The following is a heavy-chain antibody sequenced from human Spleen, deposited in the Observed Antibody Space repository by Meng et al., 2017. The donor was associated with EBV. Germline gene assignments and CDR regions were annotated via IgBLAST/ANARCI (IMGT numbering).Heavy chain of an antibody. J-gene: IGHJ4*02. CDR2: INEDGATT. CDR3: SRDLAGSDDY. CDR1: EFTFSSYW. Sequence: HLVESGGSLFQPGWFLRLYCAAAEFTFSSYWMHWVRQAPGEGLVWVSRINEDGATTTYADSVKGRFTISRDNAKNTLYLQMNSLRAEDTAVYYCSRDLAGSDDYWGQGTLVTVSS. D-gene: IGHD1-14*01. V-gene: IGHV3-74*03.